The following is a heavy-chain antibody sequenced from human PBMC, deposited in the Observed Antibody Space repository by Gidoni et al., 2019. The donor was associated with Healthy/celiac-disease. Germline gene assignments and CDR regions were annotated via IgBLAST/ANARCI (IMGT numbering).Heavy chain of an antibody. Sequence: QVQLVESGGGVVQPGRSLRLSCAASGFTFSSYGMHWVRQAPGKGLEWVAVIWYYGSNKYYADSVKGRFTISRDNSKNTLYLQMNSLRAEDTAVYYCARDHWEMATSPPNYWGQGTLVTVSS. CDR1: GFTFSSYG. J-gene: IGHJ4*02. CDR2: IWYYGSNK. D-gene: IGHD5-12*01. CDR3: ARDHWEMATSPPNY. V-gene: IGHV3-33*01.